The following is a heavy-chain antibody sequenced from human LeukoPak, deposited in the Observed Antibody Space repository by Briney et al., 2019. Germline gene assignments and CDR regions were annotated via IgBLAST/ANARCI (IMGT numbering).Heavy chain of an antibody. CDR2: IKQDGSEK. CDR3: ARDPRQEAHFWSGYYTPFATRYYGMDV. V-gene: IGHV3-7*01. Sequence: PGGSLRLSCAASGFTFSSYWMSWVRQAPGKGLEWVANIKQDGSEKYYVDSVKGRFTISRDNAKNSLYLQMNSLRAEDTAVYYCARDPRQEAHFWSGYYTPFATRYYGMDVWGQGTTVTVSS. D-gene: IGHD3-3*01. CDR1: GFTFSSYW. J-gene: IGHJ6*02.